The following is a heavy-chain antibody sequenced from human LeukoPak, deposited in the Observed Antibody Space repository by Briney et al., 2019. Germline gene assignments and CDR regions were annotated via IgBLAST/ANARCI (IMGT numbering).Heavy chain of an antibody. CDR2: ISSSGSTI. D-gene: IGHD2-15*01. CDR1: GFTFSNYE. V-gene: IGHV3-48*03. CDR3: ARDCSGGSCYHDY. Sequence: PGGSLRLSCATSGFTFSNYEMTWVRQAPGKGLEWISYISSSGSTIYYADSVKGRFTISRDNAKNSLYLQMNSLRAEDTAVYYCARDCSGGSCYHDYWGQGTLVTVSS. J-gene: IGHJ4*02.